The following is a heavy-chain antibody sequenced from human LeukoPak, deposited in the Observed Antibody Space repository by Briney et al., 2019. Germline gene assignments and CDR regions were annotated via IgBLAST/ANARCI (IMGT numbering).Heavy chain of an antibody. J-gene: IGHJ3*02. D-gene: IGHD6-13*01. CDR3: ARDWSSSSDAFDI. V-gene: IGHV3-7*01. CDR2: IKQGGSEK. CDR1: GFTFSSYW. Sequence: GGSLRLSCAASGFTFSSYWMSWVRQAPGKGLEWVANIKQGGSEKYYVDSVKGRFTISRDNAKNSLYLQMNSLRAEDTAVYYCARDWSSSSDAFDIWGQGTMVTVSS.